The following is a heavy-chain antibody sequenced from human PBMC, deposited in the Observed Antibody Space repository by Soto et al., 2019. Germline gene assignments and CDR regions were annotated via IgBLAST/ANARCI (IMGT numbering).Heavy chain of an antibody. V-gene: IGHV1-18*04. CDR2: ITYKNGRN. CDR3: ARERLEALKDRLPYFDX. CDR1: RYTFTSFP. D-gene: IGHD2-21*02. Sequence: VSVNVSCKASRYTFTSFPVSWVRQAPGQGMEWMGSITYKNGRNEYAKKFKGRVTMTRDTSTSTVYMELKSLRFDDTAVYYCARERLEALKDRLPYFDXWGQGSLVTVSX. J-gene: IGHJ4*02.